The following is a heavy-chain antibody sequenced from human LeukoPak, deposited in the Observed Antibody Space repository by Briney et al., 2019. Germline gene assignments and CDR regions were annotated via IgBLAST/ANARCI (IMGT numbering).Heavy chain of an antibody. CDR3: AKDIGGWLQLDYYYYGMDV. V-gene: IGHV3-9*01. J-gene: IGHJ6*02. Sequence: GGSLRFSCAASGFTFDDYAMHWVRQAPGKGLEWVSGISWNSGSIGYADSVKGRFTISRDNAKNSLYLQMNSLRAEDTALYYCAKDIGGWLQLDYYYYGMDVWGQGTTVTVSS. CDR2: ISWNSGSI. D-gene: IGHD5-24*01. CDR1: GFTFDDYA.